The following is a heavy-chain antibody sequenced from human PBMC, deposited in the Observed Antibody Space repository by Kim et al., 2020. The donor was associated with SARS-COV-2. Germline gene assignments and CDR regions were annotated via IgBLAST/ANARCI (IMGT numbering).Heavy chain of an antibody. J-gene: IGHJ4*02. D-gene: IGHD5-18*01. CDR1: GGSISSYY. CDR2: IYYSGST. V-gene: IGHV4-59*08. CDR3: ARHPIGYSYGPGFDY. Sequence: SETLSRTCTVSGGSISSYYWSWIRQPPGKGLEWIGYIYYSGSTNYNPSLKSRVTISVDTSKNQFSLKLSSVTAADTAVYYCARHPIGYSYGPGFDYWGQGTLVTVSS.